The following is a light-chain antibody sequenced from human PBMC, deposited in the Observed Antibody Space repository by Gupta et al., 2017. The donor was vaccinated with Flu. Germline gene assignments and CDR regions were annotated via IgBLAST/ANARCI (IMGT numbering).Light chain of an antibody. CDR3: QKNYCPRT. Sequence: IMMTQSPDSLAVSLGGRTTISCKSSQSVLYSSNNKNYLAWYQKTPGPPHKLLISWASTRESGVPDRVSGSGSGTDFTLTISRLQDEYVAFYYWQKNYCPRTFGQGTKVEIK. CDR2: WAS. CDR1: QSVLYSSNNKNY. V-gene: IGKV4-1*01. J-gene: IGKJ1*01.